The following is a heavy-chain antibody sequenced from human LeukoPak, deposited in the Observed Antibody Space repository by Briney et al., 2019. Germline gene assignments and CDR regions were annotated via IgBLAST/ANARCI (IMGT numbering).Heavy chain of an antibody. D-gene: IGHD3-10*01. V-gene: IGHV1-46*01. CDR1: GYTFTSYY. Sequence: ASVKVSCKASGYTFTSYYMHWVRQAPGQGLEWMGIINPSGGSTSYAQKFQGRVTMTRDMSTSTVYMELSSLRSEDTAVYYCARGRWFGECMSCRWFDPWGQGTLVTVSS. CDR3: ARGRWFGECMSCRWFDP. J-gene: IGHJ5*02. CDR2: INPSGGST.